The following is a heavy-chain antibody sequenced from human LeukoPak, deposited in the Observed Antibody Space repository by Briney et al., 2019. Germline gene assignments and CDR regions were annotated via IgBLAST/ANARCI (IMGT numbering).Heavy chain of an antibody. D-gene: IGHD3-9*01. CDR1: GYTFTGYY. Sequence: ASVKVSCKASGYTFTGYYMHWVRQAPGQGLEWMGWISAYNGNTNYAQKLQGRVTMTTDTSTSTAYMELRSLRSDDTAVYYCAREPNYDILTGYYSHNWFDPWGQGTLVTVSS. CDR2: ISAYNGNT. V-gene: IGHV1-18*04. J-gene: IGHJ5*02. CDR3: AREPNYDILTGYYSHNWFDP.